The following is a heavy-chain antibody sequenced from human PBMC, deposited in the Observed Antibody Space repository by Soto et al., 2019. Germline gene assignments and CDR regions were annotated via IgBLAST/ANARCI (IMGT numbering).Heavy chain of an antibody. V-gene: IGHV3-9*01. CDR2: ISFNSGSI. Sequence: GGSLRLSCVASGFTFDDYAMHWVRQAPGKGLEWVSGISFNSGSIGYAESVKGRFTISRDNARNSLYLQMNSLRAEDTALYYCARCMVENQLLYDALDFWGEGTMVT. CDR3: ARCMVENQLLYDALDF. J-gene: IGHJ3*01. CDR1: GFTFDDYA. D-gene: IGHD2-2*01.